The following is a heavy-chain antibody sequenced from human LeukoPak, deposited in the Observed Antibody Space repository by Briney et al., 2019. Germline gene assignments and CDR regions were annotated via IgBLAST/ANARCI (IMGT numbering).Heavy chain of an antibody. V-gene: IGHV4-4*07. CDR3: ARDYYDSGSYPFDS. CDR2: MFPSGNT. Sequence: SETPSLTCTVSGGSISSYYWSWIRQPAGKGLEWIGRMFPSGNTNYNPSLNSRVTMSVDTSKNQFSLKLSSVTAADTAVYYCARDYYDSGSYPFDSWGQGTLVTVSS. D-gene: IGHD3-10*01. J-gene: IGHJ4*02. CDR1: GGSISSYY.